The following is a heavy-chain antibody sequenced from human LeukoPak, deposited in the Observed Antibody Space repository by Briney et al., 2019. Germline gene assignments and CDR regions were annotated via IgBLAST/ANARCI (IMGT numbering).Heavy chain of an antibody. J-gene: IGHJ4*02. D-gene: IGHD3-10*02. CDR3: ARGRSRAPSLFGELLH. Sequence: SETLSLTCAVYGGSFSGYYWSWIRQPPGKGLEWIGEINHSGSTNYNPSLKSRVTISVDTSKNQFSLKLSSVTAADTAVYYCARGRSRAPSLFGELLHWGQGTLVTVSS. V-gene: IGHV4-34*01. CDR2: INHSGST. CDR1: GGSFSGYY.